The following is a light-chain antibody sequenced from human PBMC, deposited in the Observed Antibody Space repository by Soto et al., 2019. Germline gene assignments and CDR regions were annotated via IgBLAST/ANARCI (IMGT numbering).Light chain of an antibody. CDR3: CSFARSSTWV. CDR2: QVN. CDR1: SSDVGNYNL. Sequence: QSALTQPASVSGSPGQSITISCTGTSSDVGNYNLVSWYQQDPGKAPKLIIYQVNKQPSGVSNRFSGSKSGNTASLTISGLQAEDEADYYCCSFARSSTWVFGGGTKLTVL. V-gene: IGLV2-23*02. J-gene: IGLJ3*02.